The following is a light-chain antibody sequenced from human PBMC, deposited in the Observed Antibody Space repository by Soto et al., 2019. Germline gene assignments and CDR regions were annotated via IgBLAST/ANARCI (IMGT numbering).Light chain of an antibody. CDR2: AAS. CDR3: HQSFSSPPRT. CDR1: QNIKTY. J-gene: IGKJ1*01. Sequence: DIQMTQSPSSLSASVGDSVTITCRASQNIKTYLNWYQQKPGKAPNLLIYAASSLHSGVPSRFSGSGSGTDFTLTISSLQPEDFATYYCHQSFSSPPRTFGQGTKVEIK. V-gene: IGKV1-39*01.